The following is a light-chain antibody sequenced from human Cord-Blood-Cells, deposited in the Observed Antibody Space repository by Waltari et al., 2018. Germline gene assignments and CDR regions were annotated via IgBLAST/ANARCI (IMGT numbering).Light chain of an antibody. CDR2: DVS. J-gene: IGLJ3*02. Sequence: QSALTQPASVSGSPGQSITNSCTGTSSDVGGYNYVSWYQQHPGKAPKLMIYDVSNRPSGVSNRFSGSKSGNTASLTISGLQAEDEADYYCSSYTSSSTRVFGGGTK. CDR3: SSYTSSSTRV. V-gene: IGLV2-14*01. CDR1: SSDVGGYNY.